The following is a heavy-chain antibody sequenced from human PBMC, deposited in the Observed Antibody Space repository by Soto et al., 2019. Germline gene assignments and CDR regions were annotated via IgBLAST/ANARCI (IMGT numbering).Heavy chain of an antibody. V-gene: IGHV4-4*07. CDR2: IYITGNT. J-gene: IGHJ5*02. D-gene: IGHD4-17*01. CDR3: AEDVSYSDYGGTSSRIDP. Sequence: QLRLQESGPGLVKPSETLSLICSVTGASTSSDYWSWIRQPAGKGLEWIGRIYITGNTNYNPALWGRGTMYTDTSTNQFSLKLTSVTAADAAVDYCAEDVSYSDYGGTSSRIDPWGQGTLVTVSA. CDR1: GASTSSDY.